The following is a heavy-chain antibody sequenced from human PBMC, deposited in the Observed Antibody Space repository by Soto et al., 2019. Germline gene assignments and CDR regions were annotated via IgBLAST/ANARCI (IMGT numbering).Heavy chain of an antibody. CDR2: IYHSGRT. Sequence: QLQLQESGSGLVKPSQTLSLTCAVSGGSISSGGYSWSWIRQPPGKGLEWIGYIYHSGRTYYNPSLXXXVXXSLDRSKNQFSLKLSSVTAADPAVYYCARGPPLVYWGQGTLVTVSS. CDR3: ARGPPLVY. CDR1: GGSISSGGYS. V-gene: IGHV4-30-2*01. J-gene: IGHJ4*02.